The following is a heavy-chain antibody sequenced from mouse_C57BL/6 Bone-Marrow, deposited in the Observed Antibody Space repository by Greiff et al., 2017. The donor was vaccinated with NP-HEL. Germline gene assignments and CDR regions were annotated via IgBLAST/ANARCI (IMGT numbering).Heavy chain of an antibody. D-gene: IGHD3-2*02. Sequence: QVQLQQSGAELVRPVTSVKVSCKASGYAFTNYLIEWVKQRPGQGLEWIGVINPGSGGTNYNEKFKGKATLTADKSPSTAYMQLSSLTSEDSAVYFCARQLRLPFDYWGQGTTLTVSS. V-gene: IGHV1-54*01. CDR2: INPGSGGT. J-gene: IGHJ2*01. CDR1: GYAFTNYL. CDR3: ARQLRLPFDY.